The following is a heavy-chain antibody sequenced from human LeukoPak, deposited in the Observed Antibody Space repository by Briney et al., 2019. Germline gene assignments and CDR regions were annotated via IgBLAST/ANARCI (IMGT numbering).Heavy chain of an antibody. D-gene: IGHD2-8*01. CDR1: GGTFSSYA. CDR3: ATSVWPPYYYYYMDV. V-gene: IGHV1-69*13. CDR2: IIPIFGTA. Sequence: ASVKVSCKASGGTFSSYAISWVRQAPRQGLEWMGGIIPIFGTANYAQKFQGRVTITADESTSTAYMELSSLRSEDTAVYYCATSVWPPYYYYYMDVWGKGTTVTVSS. J-gene: IGHJ6*03.